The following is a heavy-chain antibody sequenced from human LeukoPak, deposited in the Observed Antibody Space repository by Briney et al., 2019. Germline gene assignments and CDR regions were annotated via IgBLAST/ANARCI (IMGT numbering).Heavy chain of an antibody. CDR2: IYYSGST. V-gene: IGHV4-39*07. CDR1: GGSISSSSYY. CDR3: ARLVVVPAATHARDY. J-gene: IGHJ4*02. D-gene: IGHD2-2*01. Sequence: SETLSLTCTVSGGSISSSSYYWGWIRQPPGKGLEWIGSIYYSGSTYYNPSLKSRVTISVDTSKNQFSLNLSSVTAADTAVYYCARLVVVPAATHARDYWGQGTLVTVSS.